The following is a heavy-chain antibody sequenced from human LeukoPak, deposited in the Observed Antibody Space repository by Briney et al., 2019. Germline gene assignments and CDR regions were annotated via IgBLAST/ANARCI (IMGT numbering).Heavy chain of an antibody. CDR1: GYTFTSYD. V-gene: IGHV1-8*01. CDR3: ARGGYDRDYFDY. J-gene: IGHJ4*02. Sequence: ASVKVSCKASGYTFTSYDINWVRQATGQGLEWMGWMNPNSGNTGYAQKFQGRVTMTRNTSISTAYMELSSLRSEDTAVYYCARGGYDRDYFDYWGQGTLVTVPS. CDR2: MNPNSGNT. D-gene: IGHD5-12*01.